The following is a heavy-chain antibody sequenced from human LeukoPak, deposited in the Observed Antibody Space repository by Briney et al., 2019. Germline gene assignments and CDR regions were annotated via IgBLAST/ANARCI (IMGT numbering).Heavy chain of an antibody. D-gene: IGHD4-17*01. CDR2: ISGSGGST. J-gene: IGHJ4*02. CDR1: GFTFSSYG. V-gene: IGHV3-23*01. Sequence: PGGSLRLSCAASGFTFSSYGMSWVRQAPGKGLEWVSAISGSGGSTYYADSVKGRFTISRDNSKNTLYLQMNSLRAEDTAVYYCAKGDYGDYTWFDYWGQGTLVTVSS. CDR3: AKGDYGDYTWFDY.